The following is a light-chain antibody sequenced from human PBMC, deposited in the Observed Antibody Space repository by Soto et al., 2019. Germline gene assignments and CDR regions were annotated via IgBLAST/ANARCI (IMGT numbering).Light chain of an antibody. J-gene: IGLJ1*01. CDR3: SSYTSSSILYV. V-gene: IGLV2-14*01. CDR1: GSDVGGFNY. CDR2: DVS. Sequence: QSALTQPASVSGSPGQSITISCTGTGSDVGGFNYVSWYQQYPGKAPKLMIYDVSYRPSGVSNRFSGSKSGNTASLSISGLQAEDEAEYYCSSYTSSSILYVFGTGPNATVL.